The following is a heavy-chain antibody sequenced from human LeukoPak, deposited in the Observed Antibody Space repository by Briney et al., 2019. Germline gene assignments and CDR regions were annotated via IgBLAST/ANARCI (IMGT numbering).Heavy chain of an antibody. CDR2: IYYSGST. J-gene: IGHJ4*02. D-gene: IGHD6-6*01. V-gene: IGHV4-34*01. Sequence: IPSETLSLTCAVYGGSFSGYYWSWIRQPPGKGLEWIGSIYYSGSTYYNPSLKSRVTISVDTSKNQFSLKLSSVTAADTAVYYCARTISSSFYWGQGTLVTVSS. CDR1: GGSFSGYY. CDR3: ARTISSSFY.